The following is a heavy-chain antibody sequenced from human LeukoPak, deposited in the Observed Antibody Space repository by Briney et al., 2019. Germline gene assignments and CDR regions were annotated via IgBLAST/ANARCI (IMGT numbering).Heavy chain of an antibody. V-gene: IGHV1-69*02. D-gene: IGHD3-3*01. CDR1: GGTFSSYT. J-gene: IGHJ5*02. CDR2: IIPILGIA. Sequence: GASVKVSCKASGGTFSSYTISWVRQAPGQGLEWMGRIIPILGIANYAQKFQGRVTITADKSTSTAYMELSSLRSEDTAVYYCARTIFGVVIIAGWFDPWGQGTLVTVSS. CDR3: ARTIFGVVIIAGWFDP.